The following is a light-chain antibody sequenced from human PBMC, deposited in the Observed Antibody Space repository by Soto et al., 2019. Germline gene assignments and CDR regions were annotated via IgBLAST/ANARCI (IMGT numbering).Light chain of an antibody. J-gene: IGLJ3*02. Sequence: QSVLTQPPSASGTPGQRVTISCSGSSSNIGNNAVNWYQRLPGTAPKLLIYSDNQRPSGVPDRFSGSKSGTSASLAISGLQSEDEADYYCASWDDSLMGVFGGGTRSPS. V-gene: IGLV1-44*01. CDR3: ASWDDSLMGV. CDR2: SDN. CDR1: SSNIGNNA.